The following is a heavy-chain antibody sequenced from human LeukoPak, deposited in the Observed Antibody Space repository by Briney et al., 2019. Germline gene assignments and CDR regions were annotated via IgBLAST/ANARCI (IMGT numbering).Heavy chain of an antibody. J-gene: IGHJ5*02. CDR2: INHSGST. CDR1: GGSFSGYY. CDR3: ARGSPLTIFGVVRLKNWFDP. D-gene: IGHD3-3*01. V-gene: IGHV4-34*01. Sequence: SETLSLTCAVYGGSFSGYYWSWIRQPPGKGLEWIREINHSGSTNYNPSLKSRVTISVDTSKNQFSLKLSSVTAADTAVYYRARGSPLTIFGVVRLKNWFDPWGQGTLVTVSS.